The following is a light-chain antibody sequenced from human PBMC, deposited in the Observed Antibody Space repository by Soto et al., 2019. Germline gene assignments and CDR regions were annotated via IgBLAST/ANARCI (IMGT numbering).Light chain of an antibody. V-gene: IGKV3-11*01. Sequence: EIVLTQSPATLSLSPGERATLSCRASQSVISYLAWYQQKPGQAPRLLINDGSNRATGIAARFSGSGSGTDCTLTISSLEPEDFAVYYCQQRSNWPLTFGGGTKVEIK. CDR1: QSVISY. CDR2: DGS. J-gene: IGKJ4*01. CDR3: QQRSNWPLT.